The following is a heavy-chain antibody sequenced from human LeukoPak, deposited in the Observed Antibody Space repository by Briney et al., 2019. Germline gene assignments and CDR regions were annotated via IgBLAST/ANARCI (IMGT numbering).Heavy chain of an antibody. V-gene: IGHV3-74*01. Sequence: GGSLRLSCAASGFTFSNYWMHWVRQGPGKGLVWVSRINSDGSSTTYADSVKGRFTISRDNAKNTLYLQMNSLRAEDTAVYYCARSSPGIAVAGSGYWGQGTLVTVSS. D-gene: IGHD6-19*01. CDR3: ARSSPGIAVAGSGY. CDR2: INSDGSST. CDR1: GFTFSNYW. J-gene: IGHJ4*02.